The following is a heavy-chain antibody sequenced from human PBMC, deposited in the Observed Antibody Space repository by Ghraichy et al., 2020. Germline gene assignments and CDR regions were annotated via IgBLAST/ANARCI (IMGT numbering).Heavy chain of an antibody. D-gene: IGHD6-6*01. CDR2: INPNSGGT. Sequence: ASVKVSCKASGYTFTGYYMHWVRQAPGQGLEWMGWINPNSGGTNYAQKFQGWVTMTRDTSISTAYMELSRLRSDDTAVYYCARDLVEYSSLYYYYYGMDVWGQGTTVTVSS. V-gene: IGHV1-2*04. J-gene: IGHJ6*02. CDR3: ARDLVEYSSLYYYYYGMDV. CDR1: GYTFTGYY.